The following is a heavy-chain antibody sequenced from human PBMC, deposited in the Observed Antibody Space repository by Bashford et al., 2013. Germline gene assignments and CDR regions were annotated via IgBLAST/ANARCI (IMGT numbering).Heavy chain of an antibody. CDR2: INPSGGST. D-gene: IGHD3-22*01. Sequence: PSVKVSCKASGYTFTSYYMHWVRQAPGQGLEWMGIINPSGGSTSYAQKFQGRVTMTRDTSTSTVYMELSSLRSEDTAVYYCARERLGRITMIVVVTKSRYYGMDVWGQGTTVTVSS. CDR1: GYTFTSYY. V-gene: IGHV1-46*01. J-gene: IGHJ6*02. CDR3: ARERLGRITMIVVVTKSRYYGMDV.